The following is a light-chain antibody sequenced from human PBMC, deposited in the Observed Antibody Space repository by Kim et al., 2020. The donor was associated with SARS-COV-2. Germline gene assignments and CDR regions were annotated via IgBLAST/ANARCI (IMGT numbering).Light chain of an antibody. V-gene: IGKV3-11*01. CDR2: DAS. J-gene: IGKJ5*01. CDR3: QQRYSWPRA. Sequence: EIVLTQSPATLPLSPGERATLPCRASRSISSSLAWYQQKPGQAPRLLICDASNRATGIPARFSGSGAGTDFTLTISSLEPEDFAVYYCQQRYSWPRAFGQGTRLEIK. CDR1: RSISSS.